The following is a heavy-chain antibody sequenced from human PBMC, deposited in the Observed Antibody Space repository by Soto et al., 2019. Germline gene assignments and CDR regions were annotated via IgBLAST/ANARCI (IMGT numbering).Heavy chain of an antibody. CDR3: ARDGARDVGVLRYFDPHRPYYFEY. Sequence: GASVKVSCKASGGTFSSYTISWVRQAPGQGLEWMGRIIPILGIANYAQKFQGRVTITADKSTSTAYMELSSLRSEDTAVYYCARDGARDVGVLRYFDPHRPYYFEYWGQGTLVPVSS. V-gene: IGHV1-69*04. J-gene: IGHJ4*02. CDR2: IIPILGIA. D-gene: IGHD3-9*01. CDR1: GGTFSSYT.